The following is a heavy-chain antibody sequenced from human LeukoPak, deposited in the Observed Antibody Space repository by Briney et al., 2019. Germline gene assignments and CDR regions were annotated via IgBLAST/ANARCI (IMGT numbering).Heavy chain of an antibody. CDR3: ARGYYYDSSGYYSIDY. D-gene: IGHD3-22*01. J-gene: IGHJ4*02. V-gene: IGHV1-2*02. Sequence: ASVKVSCKASGYTFTGYYMHWVRQAPGQGLEWVGWINPSSGGTNYAQKFQGRVTMTRDTSISTAYMELSRLRSDDTAVYYCARGYYYDSSGYYSIDYWGQGTLVTVSS. CDR2: INPSSGGT. CDR1: GYTFTGYY.